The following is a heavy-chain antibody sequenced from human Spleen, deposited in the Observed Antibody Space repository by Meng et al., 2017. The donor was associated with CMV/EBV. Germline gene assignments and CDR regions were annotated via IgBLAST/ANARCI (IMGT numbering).Heavy chain of an antibody. CDR2: ISWNSGSI. Sequence: SLKISCAASGFTFDDYAMHWVRQAPGKGLEWVSGISWNSGSIGYADSVKGRFTISRDDSKNTAYLQMNSLKTDDTAVYYCTRHRYSSGYYDGFDIWGQGTMVTVSS. CDR3: TRHRYSSGYYDGFDI. CDR1: GFTFDDYA. V-gene: IGHV3-9*01. J-gene: IGHJ3*02. D-gene: IGHD3-22*01.